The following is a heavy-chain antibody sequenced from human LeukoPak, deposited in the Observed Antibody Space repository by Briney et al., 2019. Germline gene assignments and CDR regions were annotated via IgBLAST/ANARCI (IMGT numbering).Heavy chain of an antibody. V-gene: IGHV4-59*01. J-gene: IGHJ4*02. CDR2: IYYSGST. D-gene: IGHD3-10*01. CDR3: ARDSRAMVRGGGFDY. CDR1: GXSISSYY. Sequence: KTSETLSLTCTVSGXSISSYYWSWIRQPPGKGLEGIGYIYYSGSTNYNPSLKSRVTISVDTSKNQFSLKLSSVTAVDTALYYCARDSRAMVRGGGFDYWGQGTLVTVSS.